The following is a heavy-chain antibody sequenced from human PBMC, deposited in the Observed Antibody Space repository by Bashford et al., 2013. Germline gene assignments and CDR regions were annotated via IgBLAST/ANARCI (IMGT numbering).Heavy chain of an antibody. D-gene: IGHD6-6*01. CDR3: ARTRLGAPADY. V-gene: IGHV3-48*02. CDR2: ISSSGSTI. J-gene: IGHJ4*02. Sequence: VRQASTEGGSEWVSYISSSGSTIYYADSVKGRFTISRDNAKNSLYLQMNSLRDEDTAVYYCARTRLGAPADYWGQGTLVTVSS.